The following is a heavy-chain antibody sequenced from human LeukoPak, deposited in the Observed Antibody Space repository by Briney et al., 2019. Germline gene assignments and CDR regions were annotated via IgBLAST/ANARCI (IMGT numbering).Heavy chain of an antibody. D-gene: IGHD3-9*01. Sequence: PGGSLRLSCAASGFTFSSYAMSWVRQAPGKGLEWVANIKQDGSEKYYVDSVEGRFTISRDNAKNSLYLQMNSLRAEDTAVYYCARDGVYYDILTGFDYWGQGTLVTVSS. V-gene: IGHV3-7*03. CDR1: GFTFSSYA. CDR2: IKQDGSEK. CDR3: ARDGVYYDILTGFDY. J-gene: IGHJ4*02.